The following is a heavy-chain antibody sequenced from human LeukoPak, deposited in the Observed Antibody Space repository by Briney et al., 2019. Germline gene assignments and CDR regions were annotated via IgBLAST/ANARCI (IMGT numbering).Heavy chain of an antibody. V-gene: IGHV3-74*01. J-gene: IGHJ5*02. CDR1: GFTFSNFW. D-gene: IGHD1-26*01. CDR3: ARVITGRTEDWFDP. Sequence: GGSLRLSCAASGFTFSNFWMHWVRQAPGKGLVWVSRIDIDGSRTNYADCVKGRFTISRDNAKNTLYLQMNSLRAEDTAVYYCARVITGRTEDWFDPWGQGTLVTVSS. CDR2: IDIDGSRT.